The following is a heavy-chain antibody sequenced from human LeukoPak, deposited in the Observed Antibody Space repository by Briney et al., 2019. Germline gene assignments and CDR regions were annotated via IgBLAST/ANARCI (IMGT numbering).Heavy chain of an antibody. CDR1: GFTFSSYS. CDR2: ISSSSYI. J-gene: IGHJ4*02. D-gene: IGHD5-18*01. V-gene: IGHV3-21*01. CDR3: ARGSGYSYGLPGGY. Sequence: GGSLRLSCAASGFTFSSYSMNWVRQAPGKGLEWVSSISSSSYIYYADSVKGRFTISRDNAKNSLYLQMNSLGAEDTAVYYCARGSGYSYGLPGGYWGQGTLVTVSS.